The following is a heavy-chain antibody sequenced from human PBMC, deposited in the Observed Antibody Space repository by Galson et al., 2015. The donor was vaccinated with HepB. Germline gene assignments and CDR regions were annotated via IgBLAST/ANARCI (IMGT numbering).Heavy chain of an antibody. V-gene: IGHV5-51*01. CDR3: ARQSRRGSYFYYYGMDV. CDR1: GYSFTSYW. D-gene: IGHD1-26*01. CDR2: IYPGDSDT. Sequence: QSGAEVKKPGESLKISCKGSGYSFTSYWIGWVRQMPGKGLEWMGIIYPGDSDTRYSPSFQGQVTISADKSISTAYLQWSSLKASDTAMYYCARQSRRGSYFYYYGMDVWGQGTTVTVSS. J-gene: IGHJ6*02.